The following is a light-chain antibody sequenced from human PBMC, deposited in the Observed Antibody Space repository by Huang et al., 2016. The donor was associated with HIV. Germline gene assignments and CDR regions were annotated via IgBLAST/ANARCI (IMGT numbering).Light chain of an antibody. CDR3: QQYSAYSWT. CDR2: KAS. Sequence: DIQMTQSPSTLSASVGDRVTITCRASQSISTWLAWYQQKPGKAPKLLIYKASNLEDGVPLRFSGSGSGTEFTLTISSLQPDDFATYYCQQYSAYSWTFGQGTKVDIK. V-gene: IGKV1-5*03. CDR1: QSISTW. J-gene: IGKJ1*01.